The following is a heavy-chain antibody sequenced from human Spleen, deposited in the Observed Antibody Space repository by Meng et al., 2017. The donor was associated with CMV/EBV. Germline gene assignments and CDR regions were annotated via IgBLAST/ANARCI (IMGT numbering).Heavy chain of an antibody. V-gene: IGHV3-74*01. J-gene: IGHJ4*02. CDR2: INTDGSSI. CDR1: GFTFKTYY. Sequence: GESLKISCAASGFTFKTYYMHWVRQAPGKGLVWVSRINTDGSSISYVDSVKGRFTISRDNSKNTLYLQMNSLRAEDTAVYYCTKGGNGGSRHHFDYWGQGTLVTVSS. CDR3: TKGGNGGSRHHFDY. D-gene: IGHD2-15*01.